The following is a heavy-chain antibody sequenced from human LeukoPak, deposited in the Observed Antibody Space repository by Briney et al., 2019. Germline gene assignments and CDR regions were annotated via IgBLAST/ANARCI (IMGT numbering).Heavy chain of an antibody. CDR1: GFTFSSYA. Sequence: EGSLRPSFAASGFTFSSYAMCGVRQAPGKGLECVSAISGRGGSTYYADSVKGRFTISRANSKNTLYLQMNSLRAEDTAVYYCAKDDYGDYYYYGMDVWGQGTTVTVSS. CDR2: ISGRGGST. CDR3: AKDDYGDYYYYGMDV. V-gene: IGHV3-23*01. J-gene: IGHJ6*02. D-gene: IGHD4-17*01.